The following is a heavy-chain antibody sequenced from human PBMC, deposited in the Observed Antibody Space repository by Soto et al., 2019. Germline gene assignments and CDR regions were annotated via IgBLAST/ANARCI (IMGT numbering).Heavy chain of an antibody. D-gene: IGHD2-15*01. CDR2: IYPGDSAT. CDR1: RYSFASYW. J-gene: IGHJ6*01. CDR3: ARTRRFTLGFYHEDMEV. Sequence: SLKISCQVSRYSFASYWIGWLRQVPGKDLEWMGIIYPGDSATRNSPSFQGQVTISADTSLRTAYLQWTILKDSDTAFYYCARTRRFTLGFYHEDMEVWEPGTWVNVS. V-gene: IGHV5-51*01.